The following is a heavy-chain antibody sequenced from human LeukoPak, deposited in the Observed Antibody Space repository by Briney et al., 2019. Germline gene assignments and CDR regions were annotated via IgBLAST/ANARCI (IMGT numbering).Heavy chain of an antibody. CDR1: GFTFSSFV. D-gene: IGHD1-7*01. Sequence: GGSLRLSCAASGFTFSSFVMSWVRQAPGKGLEWVSAISGSGGSTFYADSVKGRFTISRDNSKNTLYLQMNILRAEDTAVYYCTPHRDGNYPFDYWGQGTLVTVSS. CDR3: TPHRDGNYPFDY. J-gene: IGHJ4*02. V-gene: IGHV3-23*01. CDR2: ISGSGGST.